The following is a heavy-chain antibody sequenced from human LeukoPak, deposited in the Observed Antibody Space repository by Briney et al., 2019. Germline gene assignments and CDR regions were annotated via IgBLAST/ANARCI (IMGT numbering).Heavy chain of an antibody. CDR2: IYYSGST. V-gene: IGHV4-59*01. CDR3: AGYAYSYGGYYFDY. Sequence: SETLSLTCTVSGGSISTYYWSWIRQPPGQGLEWIGYIYYSGSTSYNPSLKSRVTISVDSSKNQFSLKLSSVTAADTAVYYCAGYAYSYGGYYFDYWGQGTLVTVSS. D-gene: IGHD5-18*01. J-gene: IGHJ4*02. CDR1: GGSISTYY.